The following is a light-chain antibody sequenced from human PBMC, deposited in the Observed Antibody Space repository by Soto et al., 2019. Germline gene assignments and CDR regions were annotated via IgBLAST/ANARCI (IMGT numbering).Light chain of an antibody. CDR3: QQRSNWPPA. Sequence: EVVLTQSRGTLSLSPGERATLSCRASQSVSSYLAWYQQKPGQAPRLLIYDASNRATGIPARFSGSGSGTDFTLTISSLEPEDFAVYYCQQRSNWPPAFGQGTRLEIK. CDR2: DAS. CDR1: QSVSSY. J-gene: IGKJ5*01. V-gene: IGKV3-11*01.